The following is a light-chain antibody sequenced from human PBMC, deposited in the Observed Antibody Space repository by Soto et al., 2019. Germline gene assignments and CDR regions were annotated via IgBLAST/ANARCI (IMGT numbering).Light chain of an antibody. J-gene: IGKJ5*01. CDR1: QDIRGA. CDR3: QQFNIYPIT. CDR2: DVS. Sequence: AIQVTQSPSSLSASVGDRVTITCRASQDIRGALAWYQQKPGKAPKLPIYDVSTVQSGVPSRFSGRGSGTEFTLTITSLQPEDFATYYCQQFNIYPITFGQGTRLEIK. V-gene: IGKV1-13*02.